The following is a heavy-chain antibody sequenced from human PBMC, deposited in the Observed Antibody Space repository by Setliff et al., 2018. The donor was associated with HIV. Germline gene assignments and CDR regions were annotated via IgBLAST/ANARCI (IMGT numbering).Heavy chain of an antibody. D-gene: IGHD5-18*01. CDR1: RGSVSDTLYY. CDR3: ARVYGYGHSPIDS. CDR2: IHYDGRT. Sequence: SEALSLTCTVSRGSVSDTLYYWSWIRQSPGKGLEFIGSIHYDGRTYYKESLKSRVTISADRSKNQFSLKLNSLTAADTAVYYCARVYGYGHSPIDSWGQGTPVTVSS. V-gene: IGHV4-39*01. J-gene: IGHJ4*02.